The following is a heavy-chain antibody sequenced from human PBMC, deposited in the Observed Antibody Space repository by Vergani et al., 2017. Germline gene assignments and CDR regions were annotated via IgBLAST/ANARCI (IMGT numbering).Heavy chain of an antibody. V-gene: IGHV1-69*13. J-gene: IGHJ6*02. D-gene: IGHD3-10*01. CDR2: IIPIFGTA. Sequence: QVQLVQSGAEVKKPGSSVKVSCKASGGTFSSYAISWVRQAPGQGLEWMGRIIPIFGTANYAQKFQGRVTITADESTSTAYMERSSLRSEDTAVYYCAITMVRGVGSYYYYYGMDVWGQGTTVTVSS. CDR3: AITMVRGVGSYYYYYGMDV. CDR1: GGTFSSYA.